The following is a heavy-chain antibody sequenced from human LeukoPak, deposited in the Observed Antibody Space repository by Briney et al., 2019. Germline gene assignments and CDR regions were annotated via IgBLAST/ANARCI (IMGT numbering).Heavy chain of an antibody. D-gene: IGHD3-9*01. CDR3: AGSIRYFDWLFAFDI. CDR2: INPNSGGT. J-gene: IGHJ3*02. Sequence: ASVKVSCKASGYTFTSYGISWVRQAPGQGLEWMGWINPNSGGTNYVQKFQGSVTMTRDTSISTAYMELSRLRFDDTAVYYCAGSIRYFDWLFAFDIWGQGTMVTVSS. CDR1: GYTFTSYG. V-gene: IGHV1-2*02.